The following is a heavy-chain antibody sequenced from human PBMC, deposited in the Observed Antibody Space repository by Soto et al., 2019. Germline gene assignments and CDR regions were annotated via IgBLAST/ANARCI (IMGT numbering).Heavy chain of an antibody. CDR3: ARWDSSGYYPTAEYFQH. J-gene: IGHJ1*01. Sequence: ASVKVSCKASGYTFTSYGSSWVRQAPGQGLEWMGWISAYNGNTNYAQKLQGRVTMTTDTSTSTAYMELRSLRSDDTAVYYCARWDSSGYYPTAEYFQHWGHGTMVIVSS. D-gene: IGHD3-22*01. V-gene: IGHV1-18*01. CDR2: ISAYNGNT. CDR1: GYTFTSYG.